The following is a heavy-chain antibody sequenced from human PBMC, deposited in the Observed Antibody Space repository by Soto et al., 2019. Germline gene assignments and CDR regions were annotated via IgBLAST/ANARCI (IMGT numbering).Heavy chain of an antibody. Sequence: GESLKISCKGSGYSFTIYWIGWVRQMPGKGLEWMGLIYPGDSDTRYSPSFQGQVTISADKSISTAYLQWSSLKASDTAMYYCARHGPRVYYDNSDYYYYGMDVWGKGTTVTVSS. CDR2: IYPGDSDT. V-gene: IGHV5-51*01. CDR1: GYSFTIYW. J-gene: IGHJ6*04. D-gene: IGHD3-22*01. CDR3: ARHGPRVYYDNSDYYYYGMDV.